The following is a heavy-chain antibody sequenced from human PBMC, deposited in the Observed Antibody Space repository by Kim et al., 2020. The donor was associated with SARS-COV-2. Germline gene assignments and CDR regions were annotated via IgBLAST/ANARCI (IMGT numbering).Heavy chain of an antibody. J-gene: IGHJ6*02. V-gene: IGHV3-23*01. Sequence: GGSLRLSCAASGFTFSSYAMSWVRQAPGKGLEWVSAISGSGGSTYYADSVKGRFTISRDTSKHPLYLQMNSLIAEDTAVYYCAAGIAAARYYYGMDVWGQGTTVTVSS. CDR3: AAGIAAARYYYGMDV. CDR1: GFTFSSYA. CDR2: ISGSGGST. D-gene: IGHD6-13*01.